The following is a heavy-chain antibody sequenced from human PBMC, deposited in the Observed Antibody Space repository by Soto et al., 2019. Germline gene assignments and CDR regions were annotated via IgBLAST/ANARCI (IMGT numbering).Heavy chain of an antibody. CDR2: VIPIFGTA. D-gene: IGHD3-22*01. V-gene: IGHV1-69*13. Sequence: ASVKVSCKASGGTFSSYASSWVRQAPGQGLEWMGGVIPIFGTANYAQKFQGRVTITADESTSTAYMELSSLRSEDTAVYYCARFAYYDSSGSCLDYWGQGTLVTVSS. CDR3: ARFAYYDSSGSCLDY. J-gene: IGHJ4*02. CDR1: GGTFSSYA.